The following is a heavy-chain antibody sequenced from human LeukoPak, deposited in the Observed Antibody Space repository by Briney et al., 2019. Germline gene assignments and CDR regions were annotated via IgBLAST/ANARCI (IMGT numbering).Heavy chain of an antibody. D-gene: IGHD2-2*01. V-gene: IGHV3-23*01. J-gene: IGHJ3*02. CDR1: GFTFSSYA. CDR2: VSGSGGST. Sequence: GGSLRLSXAASGFTFSSYAMSWVRQAPGKGLEWVSAVSGSGGSTYYADSVKGRFTISRDNSKDTLYLQMNSLRAEDTAVYYCAIDIVVVPAAPDGAFDIWGQGKMVTVSS. CDR3: AIDIVVVPAAPDGAFDI.